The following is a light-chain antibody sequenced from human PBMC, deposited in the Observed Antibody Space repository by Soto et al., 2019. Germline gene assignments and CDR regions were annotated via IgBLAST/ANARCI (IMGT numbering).Light chain of an antibody. J-gene: IGLJ1*01. CDR3: ASWDDSLTGLYV. Sequence: QSALTQPPSVSGTPGQRVTISCSGASSNIGSGTVNWYQQLPGTAPKLLIYNNNQRPSGVPDRFSGSKSGTSGSLAISGLQSEDEADYYCASWDDSLTGLYVFGTGTKVTVL. V-gene: IGLV1-44*01. CDR2: NNN. CDR1: SSNIGSGT.